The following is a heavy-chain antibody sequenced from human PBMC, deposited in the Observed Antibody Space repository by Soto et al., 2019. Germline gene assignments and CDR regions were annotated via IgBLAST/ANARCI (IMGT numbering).Heavy chain of an antibody. Sequence: SETLSLTCTVSGGSISSGSYFWSWVRHRPGEGLEWIGNIYYTGITYYNLSLKSRVAISVDTSKNHFSLTLTSLTAADTAIYYCARVLLTPSPDPDSRGQGTLGTV. CDR1: GGSISSGSYF. V-gene: IGHV4-31*03. D-gene: IGHD2-15*01. CDR3: ARVLLTPSPDPDS. CDR2: IYYTGIT. J-gene: IGHJ1*01.